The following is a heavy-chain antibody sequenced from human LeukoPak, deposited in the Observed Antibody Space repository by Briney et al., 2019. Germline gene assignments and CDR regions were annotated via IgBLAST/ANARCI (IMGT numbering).Heavy chain of an antibody. CDR1: GFTFSSYE. D-gene: IGHD6-13*01. CDR2: ISSSGSTI. V-gene: IGHV3-48*03. CDR3: AKLGAAAGMSHLRYFDL. J-gene: IGHJ2*01. Sequence: GGSLRLSCAASGFTFSSYEMNWVRQAPGKGLEWVSYISSSGSTIYYADSVKGRFTISRDNSKNTLYLQMNSLRAEDTALYHCAKLGAAAGMSHLRYFDLWGRGTLVTVSS.